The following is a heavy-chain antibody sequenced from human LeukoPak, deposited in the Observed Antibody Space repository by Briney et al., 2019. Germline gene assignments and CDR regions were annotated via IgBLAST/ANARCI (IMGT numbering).Heavy chain of an antibody. CDR1: GFTFSSHT. CDR3: ARNYDFWSGYFNSVDS. Sequence: PGGSLRLSCAASGFTFSSHTMNWVRQAPGKGLEWVSSISSSSSYIYYADSVKGRFTISRDNAKNSLYLRMNSLRAEDTAVYYCARNYDFWSGYFNSVDSWGQEPWSPSPQ. J-gene: IGHJ5*01. CDR2: ISSSSSYI. V-gene: IGHV3-21*01. D-gene: IGHD3-3*01.